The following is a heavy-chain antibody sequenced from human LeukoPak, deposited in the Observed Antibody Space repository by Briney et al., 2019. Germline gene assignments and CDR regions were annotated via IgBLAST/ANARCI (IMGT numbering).Heavy chain of an antibody. CDR2: ISGSGGST. D-gene: IGHD5-24*01. V-gene: IGHV3-23*01. CDR3: AKDRDGYNYWVFDY. Sequence: PGGSLRLSCAASGFTVSSNYMSWVRQAPGKGLEWVSAISGSGGSTYYADSVKGRFTISRDNSKNTLYLQMNGLRAEDTAVYYCAKDRDGYNYWVFDYWGQGTLVTVSS. CDR1: GFTVSSNY. J-gene: IGHJ4*02.